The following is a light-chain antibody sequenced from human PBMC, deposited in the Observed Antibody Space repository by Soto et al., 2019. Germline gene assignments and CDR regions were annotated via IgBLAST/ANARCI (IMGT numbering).Light chain of an antibody. V-gene: IGKV3-11*01. Sequence: EIVLTQSPATLSLSPGERATLSCRASQSVSSYLAWYQQKPGQAPRLLIYDASNRATGIPARFSGSGSGTDFTLTISSLEPEDFSVYYWQQRSNWPLMYTFGQGTKLEI. CDR3: QQRSNWPLMYT. CDR2: DAS. CDR1: QSVSSY. J-gene: IGKJ2*01.